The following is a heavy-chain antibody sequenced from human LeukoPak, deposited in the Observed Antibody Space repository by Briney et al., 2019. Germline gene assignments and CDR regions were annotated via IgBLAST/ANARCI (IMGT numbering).Heavy chain of an antibody. CDR3: ASSQGIAGGYYYYMDV. V-gene: IGHV1-2*02. D-gene: IGHD6-13*01. J-gene: IGHJ6*03. Sequence: GASVKVSCKASGYTFTGYYMHWVRQAPGQGLEWMGWINPNSGGTNYAQKFQGRVTMTRDTSISTAYMELSRLRSDDTAVYYCASSQGIAGGYYYYMDVWGKGTTVTISS. CDR2: INPNSGGT. CDR1: GYTFTGYY.